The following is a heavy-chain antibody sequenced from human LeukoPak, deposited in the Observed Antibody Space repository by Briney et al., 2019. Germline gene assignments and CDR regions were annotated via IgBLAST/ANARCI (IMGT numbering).Heavy chain of an antibody. Sequence: PGGSLRLSCAASGFTVSTNYMSWVRQAPGKGLEWVSVIYSGGSTYYADSVQGRFTISRDNSKNTLFLQMNSLRAEDTAVYYCARGFYDSSGYLLVRFFDYWGQGTLATVSS. V-gene: IGHV3-53*01. J-gene: IGHJ4*02. CDR1: GFTVSTNY. CDR2: IYSGGST. CDR3: ARGFYDSSGYLLVRFFDY. D-gene: IGHD3-22*01.